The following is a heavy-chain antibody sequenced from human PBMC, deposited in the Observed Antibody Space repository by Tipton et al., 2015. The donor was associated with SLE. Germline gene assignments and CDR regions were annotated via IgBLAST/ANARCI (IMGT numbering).Heavy chain of an antibody. V-gene: IGHV4-39*07. CDR1: GGSISSNNYY. CDR3: AREPLGNAVAAYYYYMDV. J-gene: IGHJ6*03. CDR2: IYYSGST. Sequence: TLSLTCTVSGGSISSNNYYWDWIRQPPGKGLEWIGNIYYSGSTYYNPSLKSRVTISLDKSNNQFSLKLTSVTAADTAVYYCAREPLGNAVAAYYYYMDVWGQGTLVTVSS. D-gene: IGHD1-1*01.